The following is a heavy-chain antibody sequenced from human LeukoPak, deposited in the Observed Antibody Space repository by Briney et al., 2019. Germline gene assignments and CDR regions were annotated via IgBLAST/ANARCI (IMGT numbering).Heavy chain of an antibody. J-gene: IGHJ4*02. CDR3: ARAYRGYYDHPFDC. D-gene: IGHD3-22*01. Sequence: GGSLRLSCAASGFTFSSYWMHWVRQAPGKGLEWVSVIFDGEDTKYADSVKGRFTISRDNPKNTLYLQMDSLRVEDTAVYYCARAYRGYYDHPFDCWGQGTLVTVSS. CDR2: IFDGEDT. V-gene: IGHV3-53*01. CDR1: GFTFSSYW.